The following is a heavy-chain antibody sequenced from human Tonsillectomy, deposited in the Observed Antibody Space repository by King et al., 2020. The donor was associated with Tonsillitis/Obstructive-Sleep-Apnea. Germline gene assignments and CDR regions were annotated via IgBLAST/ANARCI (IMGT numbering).Heavy chain of an antibody. D-gene: IGHD3-3*01. CDR2: ISSSSSYI. J-gene: IGHJ6*03. Sequence: VQLVESGGGLVKPGGSLRLSCAASGFTFSSYSMNWVRQAPGKGLEWVSSISSSSSYIYYANSVKGRFTISRENAKNSLYLQMNSLRAEDTAVYYCARLYDFWSGYYPYYYYYYMDVWGKGTTVTVSS. V-gene: IGHV3-21*01. CDR3: ARLYDFWSGYYPYYYYYYMDV. CDR1: GFTFSSYS.